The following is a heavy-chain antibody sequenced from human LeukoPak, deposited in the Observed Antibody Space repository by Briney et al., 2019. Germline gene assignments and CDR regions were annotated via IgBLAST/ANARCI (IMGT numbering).Heavy chain of an antibody. CDR2: IYSDGGT. J-gene: IGHJ4*02. CDR3: ARGPPGSYYLGNDY. D-gene: IGHD1-26*01. CDR1: GFIVSSNY. Sequence: GGSPRLSCTASGFIVSSNYMSWVRQAPEKGLEWVSVIYSDGGTYYADSVKGRFTISRDNSKNTVYLQMNSLRAEDTAVYYCARGPPGSYYLGNDYWGQGTLVTVSS. V-gene: IGHV3-53*01.